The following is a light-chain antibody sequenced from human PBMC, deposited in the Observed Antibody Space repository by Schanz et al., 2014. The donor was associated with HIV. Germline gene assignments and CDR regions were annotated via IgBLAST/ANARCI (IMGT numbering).Light chain of an antibody. CDR1: HTVGHNL. CDR2: TAS. Sequence: EIVLTQSPGTLSLSPGERATLSCRASHTVGHNLLAWYQPTPGQAPRLLIHTASSRAIGIPDRFSGSGSGTDFTLTISRLEPEDVAIYYCLHYATSPKWSEWTFGQGTKVEIK. CDR3: LHYATSPKWSEWT. V-gene: IGKV3-20*01. J-gene: IGKJ1*01.